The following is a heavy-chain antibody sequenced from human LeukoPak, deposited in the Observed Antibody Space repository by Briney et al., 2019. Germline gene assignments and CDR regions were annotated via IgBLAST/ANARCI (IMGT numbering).Heavy chain of an antibody. D-gene: IGHD2-15*01. J-gene: IGHJ4*02. V-gene: IGHV4-31*03. CDR3: ARAHCSGGSCKRNSYYFDY. CDR1: GGSISSGGYY. CDR2: IYYSGST. Sequence: SQTLSLTCTVSGGSISSGGYYWSWIRQHPGKGLEWIGYIYYSGSTYYNPSLKSRVTISVDTSKNQFSLKLSSVTAADTAVYYCARAHCSGGSCKRNSYYFDYWGQGTLVTVSS.